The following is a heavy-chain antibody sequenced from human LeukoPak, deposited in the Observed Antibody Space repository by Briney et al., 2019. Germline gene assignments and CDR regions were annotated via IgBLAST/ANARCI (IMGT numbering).Heavy chain of an antibody. CDR1: GGSISSYY. CDR3: ARGGVVQDQNNWFDP. Sequence: SETLSLTCTVSGGSISSYYWSWIRQPPGKGLEWIGEIYYSGSTNSNPSLKSRVTISVDTSKNQFSLKLSSVTAADTAVYYCARGGVVQDQNNWFDPWGQGTLVTVSS. D-gene: IGHD2-15*01. V-gene: IGHV4-59*01. J-gene: IGHJ5*02. CDR2: IYYSGST.